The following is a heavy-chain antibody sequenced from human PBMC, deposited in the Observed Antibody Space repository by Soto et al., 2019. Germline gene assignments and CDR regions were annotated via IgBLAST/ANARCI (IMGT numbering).Heavy chain of an antibody. CDR1: GGYASSGSYY. J-gene: IGHJ4*02. D-gene: IGHD3-10*01. V-gene: IGHV4-61*01. CDR3: ATFDYYGSGTSRNFDY. CDR2: IYYSGST. Sequence: SDTMSLTSTVSGGYASSGSYYWSWKKQPPGKGLAGVGYIYYSGSTNYNPSRNGRVTISVDTAKNQFSLKLSSVTAADTAVYCCATFDYYGSGTSRNFDYWGQGTLVTVSS.